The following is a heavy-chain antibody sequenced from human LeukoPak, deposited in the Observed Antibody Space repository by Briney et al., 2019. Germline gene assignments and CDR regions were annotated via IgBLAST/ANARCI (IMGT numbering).Heavy chain of an antibody. D-gene: IGHD1-1*01. Sequence: GASVNVSCKASGYTFTSYYMHWVRQAPGQGLEWMGGIIPIFGTANYAQKFQGRVTITADESTSTAYMELSSLRSEDTAVYYCARDTGLERQYYYYYGMDVWGQGTTVTVSS. CDR1: GYTFTSYY. CDR3: ARDTGLERQYYYYYGMDV. V-gene: IGHV1-69*13. CDR2: IIPIFGTA. J-gene: IGHJ6*02.